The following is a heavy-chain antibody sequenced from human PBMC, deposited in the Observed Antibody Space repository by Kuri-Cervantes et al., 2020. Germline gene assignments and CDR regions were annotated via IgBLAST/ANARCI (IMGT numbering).Heavy chain of an antibody. CDR2: IKQDGSEK. Sequence: GGSLRLSCAASGFTFSRYWMSWVRQAPGKGLEWVANIKQDGSEKYYVDSVKGRFTISRDNAKNSLYLQMNSLRAEDTAVYYCARVDSSSWYYYYYGMDVWGQGTTVTVSS. V-gene: IGHV3-7*01. D-gene: IGHD6-13*01. J-gene: IGHJ6*02. CDR1: GFTFSRYW. CDR3: ARVDSSSWYYYYYGMDV.